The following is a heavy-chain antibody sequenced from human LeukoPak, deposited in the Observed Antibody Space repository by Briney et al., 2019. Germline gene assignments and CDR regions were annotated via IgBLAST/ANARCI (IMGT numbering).Heavy chain of an antibody. CDR1: GFTFSSYD. J-gene: IGHJ4*02. Sequence: GGSLRLSCAASGFTFSSYDMNWVRQAPGKGLEWVAVIWSDGGYRYYADSVKGRFTISRDNSKNTLYLQMNSLRAEDTAVYYCGEGELNSFDYWGQGTLVTVSS. V-gene: IGHV3-33*06. D-gene: IGHD3-10*01. CDR3: GEGELNSFDY. CDR2: IWSDGGYR.